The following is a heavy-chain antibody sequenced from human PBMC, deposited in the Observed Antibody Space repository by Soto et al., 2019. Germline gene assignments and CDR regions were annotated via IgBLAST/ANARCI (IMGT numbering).Heavy chain of an antibody. CDR2: IYPGDSDT. CDR1: GYTFTNYW. J-gene: IGHJ6*02. V-gene: IGHV5-51*01. Sequence: ESLKISCKGSGYTFTNYWIGWVRQMPGKGLEWMGIIYPGDSDTKNKPSFQSQVTISADKSITTTYLQWSSLKASDTAIYYCAASIFYYGMDVWGQGTTVTVSS. CDR3: AASIFYYGMDV.